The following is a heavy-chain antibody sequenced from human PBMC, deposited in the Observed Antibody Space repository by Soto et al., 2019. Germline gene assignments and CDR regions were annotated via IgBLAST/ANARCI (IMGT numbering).Heavy chain of an antibody. CDR2: ITAYNGNT. V-gene: IGHV1-18*01. Sequence: ASVKVSCKASGYTFTSYGMRWGRQAPEQGLEWMGCITAYNGNTNYAQKLQGGVTMTTDTTTSTAYMELRSLRSDDTAVYYCVRGALKSRVLRYFDWLTPYYFDYWGQGTLVTVSS. D-gene: IGHD3-9*01. CDR1: GYTFTSYG. J-gene: IGHJ4*02. CDR3: VRGALKSRVLRYFDWLTPYYFDY.